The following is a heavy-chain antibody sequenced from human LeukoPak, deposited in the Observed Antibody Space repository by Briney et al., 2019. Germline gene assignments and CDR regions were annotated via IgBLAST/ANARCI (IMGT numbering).Heavy chain of an antibody. CDR1: IDSFTNYY. CDR3: ARAYYSTSWFPH. D-gene: IGHD3-10*01. V-gene: IGHV4-34*01. Sequence: SETLSLTCAVYIDSFTNYYWNWIRQTPGKGLEWIGEINHSGSTNYNPSLKSRVTISVDTSKNQFSLKLRSVTAADTAVYYCARAYYSTSWFPHWGQGALVTVSS. J-gene: IGHJ5*02. CDR2: INHSGST.